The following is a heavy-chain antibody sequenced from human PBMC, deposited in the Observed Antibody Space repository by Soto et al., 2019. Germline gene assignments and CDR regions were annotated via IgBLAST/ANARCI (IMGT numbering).Heavy chain of an antibody. Sequence: QVQLVESGGGVVQPGKSLRLSCAASGFTFTNHAMHWVRQAPGKGLEWLAIMSSDGAMRSYADSVRGRFTISSDNSKNTLYLQMSSLRAEDTAVYYCARARHSICWGDALDMWGQGTVVTVSS. CDR3: ARARHSICWGDALDM. V-gene: IGHV3-30-3*01. J-gene: IGHJ3*02. D-gene: IGHD7-27*01. CDR2: MSSDGAMR. CDR1: GFTFTNHA.